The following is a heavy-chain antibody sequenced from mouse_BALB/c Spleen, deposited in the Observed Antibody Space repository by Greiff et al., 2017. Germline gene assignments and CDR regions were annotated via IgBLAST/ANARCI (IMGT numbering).Heavy chain of an antibody. V-gene: IGHV5-6-3*01. Sequence: EVKLVESGGGLVQPGGSLKLSCAASGFTFSSYGMSWVRQTPDKRLELVATINSNGGSTYYPDSVKGRFTISRDNAKNTLYLQMSSLKSEDTAMYYCARDPWFAYWGQGTLVTVSA. J-gene: IGHJ3*01. CDR2: INSNGGST. CDR1: GFTFSSYG. CDR3: ARDPWFAY.